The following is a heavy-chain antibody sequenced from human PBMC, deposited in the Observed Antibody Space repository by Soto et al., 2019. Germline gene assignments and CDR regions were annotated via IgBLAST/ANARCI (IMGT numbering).Heavy chain of an antibody. CDR3: ARQGDTEYRHNSATFDF. CDR1: GDSFTTYW. V-gene: IGHV5-51*01. D-gene: IGHD1-20*01. Sequence: PGESLKISCKCSGDSFTTYWIGWVRQMPGKGLEWMGIIYPADSDTRYIPSFQGQVTISADKSINTAYLQWSSLKASDTALYYCARQGDTEYRHNSATFDFWGQGTQVTVSS. J-gene: IGHJ4*02. CDR2: IYPADSDT.